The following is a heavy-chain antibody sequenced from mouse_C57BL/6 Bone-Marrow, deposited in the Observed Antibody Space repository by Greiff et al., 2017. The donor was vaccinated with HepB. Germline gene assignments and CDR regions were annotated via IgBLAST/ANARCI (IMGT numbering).Heavy chain of an antibody. D-gene: IGHD1-1*01. J-gene: IGHJ3*01. CDR1: GYTFTSYG. Sequence: VQVVESGAELARPGASVKLSCKASGYTFTSYGISWVKQRTGQGLEWIGEIYPRRGNTYYNEKFKGKATLTADKSSSTAYMELRSLTSEDSAVYFCAREPYYYGSSYWFAYWGQGTLVTVSA. CDR2: IYPRRGNT. CDR3: AREPYYYGSSYWFAY. V-gene: IGHV1-81*01.